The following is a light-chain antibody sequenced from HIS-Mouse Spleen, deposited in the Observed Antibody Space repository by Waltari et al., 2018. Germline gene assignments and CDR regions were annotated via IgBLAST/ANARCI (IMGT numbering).Light chain of an antibody. CDR1: SSDVGSYNL. CDR3: CSYAGSSTWV. J-gene: IGLJ3*02. CDR2: EGS. Sequence: QSALTQPASVSGSPGQSITISCTGTSSDVGSYNLVSWYQQHPGKAPKLMIYEGSKRPSGVSNRFSGFKSGNTACLTISGLQAEDEADYYCCSYAGSSTWVFGGGTKLTVL. V-gene: IGLV2-23*01.